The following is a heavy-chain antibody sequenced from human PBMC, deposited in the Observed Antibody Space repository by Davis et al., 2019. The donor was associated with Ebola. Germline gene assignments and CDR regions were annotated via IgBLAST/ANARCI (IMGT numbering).Heavy chain of an antibody. V-gene: IGHV3-64*04. CDR1: GFTFWSYA. D-gene: IGHD2-21*01. Sequence: GESLKISCSASGFTFWSYAMHWVRQAPGKGLEYVSAISSTGSNTYYAGSAKGRFTISRDNSKNTLYLQMNSLRAEDTAVYYCAIIPPPNPDYWGQGTLVTVSS. J-gene: IGHJ4*02. CDR3: AIIPPPNPDY. CDR2: ISSTGSNT.